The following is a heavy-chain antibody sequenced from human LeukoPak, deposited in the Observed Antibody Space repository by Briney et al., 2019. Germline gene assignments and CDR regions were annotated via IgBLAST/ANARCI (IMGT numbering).Heavy chain of an antibody. Sequence: GGSLRLSCAASGFTFSSYWMSWVRQAPGKGLEWVANIKQDGSEKYYVDSVKGRFTISRDNAKNSLYLQMNSLRAEDTAVYYCARDTPDGSGSSADYWGQGTLVTVPS. V-gene: IGHV3-7*01. CDR3: ARDTPDGSGSSADY. J-gene: IGHJ4*02. CDR1: GFTFSSYW. D-gene: IGHD3-10*01. CDR2: IKQDGSEK.